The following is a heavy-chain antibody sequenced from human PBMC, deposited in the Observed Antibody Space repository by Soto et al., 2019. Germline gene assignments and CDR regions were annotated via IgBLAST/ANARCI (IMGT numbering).Heavy chain of an antibody. D-gene: IGHD3-9*01. CDR2: IYSGSTT. V-gene: IGHV3-53*01. J-gene: IGHJ4*02. CDR1: GFTVSSNY. CDR3: ARVRGNYDILTGYSLYYFDY. Sequence: PGGSLRLSCAASGFTVSSNYMSWVRQAPGKGLEWVSIIYSGSTTYYADSVKGRFTISRDTSKNTLYLQMNSLSAEGTAVYYCARVRGNYDILTGYSLYYFDYWGQGTLVTVSS.